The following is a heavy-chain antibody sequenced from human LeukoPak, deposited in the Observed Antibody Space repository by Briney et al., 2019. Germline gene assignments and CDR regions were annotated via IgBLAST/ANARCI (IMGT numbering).Heavy chain of an antibody. Sequence: SVKVSYKASGGTFSSYAISWVRQAPGQGLEWMGGIIPIFGTANYAQKFQGRVTITTDESTSTAYMELSSLRSEDTAVYYCASGYDSSGNDLWGQGTLATVSS. CDR3: ASGYDSSGNDL. D-gene: IGHD3-22*01. J-gene: IGHJ5*02. V-gene: IGHV1-69*05. CDR1: GGTFSSYA. CDR2: IIPIFGTA.